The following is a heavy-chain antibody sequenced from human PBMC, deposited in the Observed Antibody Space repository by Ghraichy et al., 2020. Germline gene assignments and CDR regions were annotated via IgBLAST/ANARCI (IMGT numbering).Heavy chain of an antibody. CDR3: ASLTQLWRDY. J-gene: IGHJ4*02. CDR1: GGSISSSSYY. V-gene: IGHV4-39*01. CDR2: IYYSGST. D-gene: IGHD5-18*01. Sequence: SETLSLTCTVSGGSISSSSYYWCWIRQPPGKGLEWIGSIYYSGSTYYNPSLKSRVTISVDTSKNQFSLKLSSVTAADTAVYYCASLTQLWRDYWGQGTLVTVSS.